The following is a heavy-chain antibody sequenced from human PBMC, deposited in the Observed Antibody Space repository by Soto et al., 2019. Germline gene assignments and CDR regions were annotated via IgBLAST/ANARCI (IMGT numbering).Heavy chain of an antibody. CDR2: ISYDGSNK. CDR1: GFTFSSYG. D-gene: IGHD3-22*01. J-gene: IGHJ4*02. V-gene: IGHV3-30*18. Sequence: QVQLVESGGGVVQPGRSLRLSCAASGFTFSSYGMHWVRQAPGKGLEWVAVISYDGSNKYYADSVKGRFTISRDNSKNTLYLQMNSLRAEDTAVYYCAKVGYYDDSSGYYFDYWGQGTLVTVSS. CDR3: AKVGYYDDSSGYYFDY.